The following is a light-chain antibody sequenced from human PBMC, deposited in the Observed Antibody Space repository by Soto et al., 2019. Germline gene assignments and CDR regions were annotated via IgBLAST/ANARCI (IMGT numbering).Light chain of an antibody. CDR1: SSDIGVYNF. CDR3: CSYSSGSTPYV. Sequence: QSVLTQPASVSGSPGQSITLSCTGTSSDIGVYNFVSWYQHHPAKAPKLIIYEVSNRPSGVSNRFSGSKSGNTASLTISGLQAEDEADYYCCSYSSGSTPYVFGTGTQLTV. J-gene: IGLJ1*01. CDR2: EVS. V-gene: IGLV2-14*01.